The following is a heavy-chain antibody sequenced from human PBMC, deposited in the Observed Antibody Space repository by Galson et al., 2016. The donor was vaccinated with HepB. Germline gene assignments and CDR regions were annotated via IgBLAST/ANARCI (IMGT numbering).Heavy chain of an antibody. D-gene: IGHD1-1*01. V-gene: IGHV4-34*01. J-gene: IGHJ5*02. Sequence: SETLSLTCGVYGGSFSGYHWSWIRQPPGKGLEWIGEIDHSGSTVYNPSLKSRVTLSVDTSKNQFSLKLTSVTAADTAVYYCAIPRLTTGSPYNSFDPWGQGTLVTVSS. CDR1: GGSFSGYH. CDR2: IDHSGST. CDR3: AIPRLTTGSPYNSFDP.